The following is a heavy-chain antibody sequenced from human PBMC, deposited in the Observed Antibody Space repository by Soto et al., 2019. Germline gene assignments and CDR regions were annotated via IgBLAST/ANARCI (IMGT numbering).Heavy chain of an antibody. J-gene: IGHJ4*02. CDR2: ISYDGSNK. CDR3: ARDRSLDYYDSSGYWAQYYFDY. V-gene: IGHV3-30-3*01. D-gene: IGHD3-22*01. Sequence: GGSLRLSCAASGFTFSSYAMHWVRQAPGKGLEWVAVISYDGSNKYYADSVKGRFTISRDNSKNTLYLQMNSLRAEDTAVYYCARDRSLDYYDSSGYWAQYYFDYWGQGPLVTVSS. CDR1: GFTFSSYA.